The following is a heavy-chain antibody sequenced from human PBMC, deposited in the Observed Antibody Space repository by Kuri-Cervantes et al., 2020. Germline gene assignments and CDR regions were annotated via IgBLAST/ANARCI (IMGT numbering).Heavy chain of an antibody. D-gene: IGHD3-22*01. J-gene: IGHJ4*02. CDR3: ARDLGSGLDY. CDR1: GGSISSGGYS. CDR2: IYHSGST. V-gene: IGHV4-30-2*01. Sequence: SETLSLTCAVSGGSISSGGYSWSWIRQPPGKSLEWIGYIYHSGSTYYNPSLKSRVTVSVDRSKNQFSLKLSSVTAADTAVYYCARDLGSGLDYWGQGTLVTSPQ.